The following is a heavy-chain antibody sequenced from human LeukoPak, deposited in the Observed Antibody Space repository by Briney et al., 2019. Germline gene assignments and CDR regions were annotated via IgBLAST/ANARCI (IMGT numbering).Heavy chain of an antibody. Sequence: GGSLRLSCAASGFTFDDYAMHWVRQAPGKGLEWVSGISWNSGSIGYADSVKGRFTISRDNANDSLYLQMNNLRPEDTALYYCAKAPFSSGWSYFDYWGQGTLVTVSS. CDR3: AKAPFSSGWSYFDY. CDR2: ISWNSGSI. V-gene: IGHV3-9*01. J-gene: IGHJ4*02. D-gene: IGHD6-19*01. CDR1: GFTFDDYA.